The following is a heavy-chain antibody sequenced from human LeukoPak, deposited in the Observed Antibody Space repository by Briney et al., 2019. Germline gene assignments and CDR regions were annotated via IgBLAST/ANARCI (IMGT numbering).Heavy chain of an antibody. J-gene: IGHJ5*02. D-gene: IGHD3-3*01. V-gene: IGHV4-34*01. Sequence: KPSETLSLTCAFYGASFSGYYWSWIRQPPGKGLEWIGETNHSENTNYNPSLKSRVTISADTSKNQFSLKLRSVTAADTAVYFCAILREGYPNWFAPWGQGTLVTVSS. CDR1: GASFSGYY. CDR2: TNHSENT. CDR3: AILREGYPNWFAP.